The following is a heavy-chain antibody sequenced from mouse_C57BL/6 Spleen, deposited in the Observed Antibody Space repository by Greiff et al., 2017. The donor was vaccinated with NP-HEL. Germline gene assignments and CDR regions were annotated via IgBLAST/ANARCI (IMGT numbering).Heavy chain of an antibody. CDR1: GFTFSSYA. J-gene: IGHJ1*03. Sequence: EVKLVESGGGLVKPGGSLKLSCAASGFTFSSYAMSWVRQTPEKRLEWVATISDGGSYTYYPDNVKGRFTISRDNAKNNLYLQMSHLKSEDTAMYYCERAYYYGRSHFYGYFDVWGTGTTVTVSS. V-gene: IGHV5-4*03. CDR3: ERAYYYGRSHFYGYFDV. D-gene: IGHD1-1*01. CDR2: ISDGGSYT.